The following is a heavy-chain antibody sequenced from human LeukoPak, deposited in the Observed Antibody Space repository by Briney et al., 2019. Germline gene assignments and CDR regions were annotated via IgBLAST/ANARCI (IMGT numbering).Heavy chain of an antibody. J-gene: IGHJ4*02. CDR1: GFTFSSYW. V-gene: IGHV3-74*01. D-gene: IGHD5-18*01. CDR2: INSDGSST. Sequence: GGSLRLSCAASGFTFSSYWMHWVRRAPGKGLVWVSRINSDGSSTSYADSVKGRFTISRDNAKNTLYLQMNSLRAEDTAVYYCARSFDSYGYGDFDYWGQGTLVTVSS. CDR3: ARSFDSYGYGDFDY.